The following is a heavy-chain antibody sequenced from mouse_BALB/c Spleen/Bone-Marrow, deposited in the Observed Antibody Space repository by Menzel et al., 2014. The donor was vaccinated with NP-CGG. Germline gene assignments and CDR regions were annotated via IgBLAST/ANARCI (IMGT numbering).Heavy chain of an antibody. V-gene: IGHV1-74*01. CDR2: IHPSDSET. CDR3: ARGGYDGWYFDV. Sequence: QVQLKQSGAELVRPGASVKLSCRASDYSFTSYWVNWVKQRPGQGLEWIGMIHPSDSETRLNQKFKDKATLTVDKSSSTAYMQLSSPTSEDSAVYYCARGGYDGWYFDVWGAVTTVTVSS. CDR1: DYSFTSYW. J-gene: IGHJ1*01. D-gene: IGHD2-2*01.